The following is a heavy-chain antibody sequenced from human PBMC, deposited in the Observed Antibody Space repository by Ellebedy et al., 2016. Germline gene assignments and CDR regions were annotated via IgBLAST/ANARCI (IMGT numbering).Heavy chain of an antibody. Sequence: GESLKISCAASGFTFSSYGMHWVRQAPGKGLEWVAVISYDGSNKYYADSVKGRFTISRDNSKNTLYLQMNSLRAEDTAVYYCAKDRDDSSGYWGQGTLVTVSS. V-gene: IGHV3-30*18. CDR2: ISYDGSNK. CDR3: AKDRDDSSGY. J-gene: IGHJ4*02. CDR1: GFTFSSYG. D-gene: IGHD3-22*01.